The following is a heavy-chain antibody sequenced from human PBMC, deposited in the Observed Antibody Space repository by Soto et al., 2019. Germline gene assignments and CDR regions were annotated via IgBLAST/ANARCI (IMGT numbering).Heavy chain of an antibody. Sequence: LRLSCVASGFSFRTHTLVWVRQAPGKGLEWVSYISTGGTYLESAHSVKGRFTISRDDAADSVFLQMNSLKGDDTAVYYCVKGGEDITSPYGMDVWGQGTTVTVSS. CDR1: GFSFRTHT. J-gene: IGHJ6*02. CDR2: ISTGGTYL. CDR3: VKGGEDITSPYGMDV. V-gene: IGHV3-21*06. D-gene: IGHD2-2*01.